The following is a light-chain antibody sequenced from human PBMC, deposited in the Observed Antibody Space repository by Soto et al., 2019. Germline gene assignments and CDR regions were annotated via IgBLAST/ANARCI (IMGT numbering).Light chain of an antibody. V-gene: IGLV2-14*03. CDR1: SSDIGAYKY. J-gene: IGLJ1*01. Sequence: QSALTQPASVSGSPGQSITVSSTGTSSDIGAYKYVSWYQQHPGKAPKLIIYDVSNWSSGVSNRFSGSRSGNTASLTISGLQAEDEADYYCSSYASSTTFVFGTGTKLTVL. CDR2: DVS. CDR3: SSYASSTTFV.